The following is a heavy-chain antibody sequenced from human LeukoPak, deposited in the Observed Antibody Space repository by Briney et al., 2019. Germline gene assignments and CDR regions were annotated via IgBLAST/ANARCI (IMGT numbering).Heavy chain of an antibody. Sequence: GGSLRLSCAASGFTVSSNYMSWVRQAPGKGLEWVSVIYSGGTTYYADSVKGRFTISRDNSKSTLYLQMNSLSAEDTAVYYCAREPPYGDYFDYWGQGTLVTVSS. CDR3: AREPPYGDYFDY. CDR1: GFTVSSNY. J-gene: IGHJ4*02. CDR2: IYSGGTT. V-gene: IGHV3-53*01. D-gene: IGHD4-17*01.